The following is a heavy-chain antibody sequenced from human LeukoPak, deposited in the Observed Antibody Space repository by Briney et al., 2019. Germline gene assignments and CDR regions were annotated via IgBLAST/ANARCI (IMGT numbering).Heavy chain of an antibody. CDR1: GGSISSSSYY. CDR2: IYYSGST. V-gene: IGHV4-39*07. Sequence: PSETLSLTCTVSGGSISSSSYYWGWIRQPPGKGLEWIGSIYYSGSTYYNPSLKSRVTISVDTSKNQFSLKLSSVTAAGTAVYYCAKDVRYYGSGSYYSYFDYWGQGTLVTVSS. J-gene: IGHJ4*02. D-gene: IGHD3-10*01. CDR3: AKDVRYYGSGSYYSYFDY.